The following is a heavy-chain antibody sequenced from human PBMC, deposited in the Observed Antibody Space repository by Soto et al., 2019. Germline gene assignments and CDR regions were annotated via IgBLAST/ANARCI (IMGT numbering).Heavy chain of an antibody. CDR1: GGSISSGGYY. V-gene: IGHV4-31*03. CDR2: IYYSGST. CDR3: ARESVAYSSSWYGSLAY. Sequence: SETLSLTCTVSGGSISSGGYYWSWIRRHPGKGLEWIGYIYYSGSTYYNPSLKSRVTISVDTSKNQFSLKLGSVTAADTAVYYCARESVAYSSSWYGSLAYWGQGTLVTVSS. J-gene: IGHJ4*02. D-gene: IGHD6-13*01.